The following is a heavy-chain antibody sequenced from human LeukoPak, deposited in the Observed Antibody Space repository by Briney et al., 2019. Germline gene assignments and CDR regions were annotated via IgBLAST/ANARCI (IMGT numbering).Heavy chain of an antibody. CDR1: GFTFSNYW. V-gene: IGHV3-7*01. Sequence: TGGSLRLSCAASGFTFSNYWMTWVRQAPGKGLEWVATLEQDGSEKYYVDSVKGRFIIFRDNVKNSLYLQMNSLRAEDTAVYYCARASPTDYWGQGTLVTVSS. CDR3: ARASPTDY. CDR2: LEQDGSEK. J-gene: IGHJ4*02. D-gene: IGHD4-17*01.